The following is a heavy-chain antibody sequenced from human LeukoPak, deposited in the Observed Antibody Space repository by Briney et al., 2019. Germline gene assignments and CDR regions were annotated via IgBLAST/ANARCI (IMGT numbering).Heavy chain of an antibody. CDR1: GFIFSSYG. CDR3: AKEPYDSSGYFFDY. Sequence: GGSLRLSCAASGFIFSSYGMHWVRQAPGKGLEWVAVILSDGSKEFYTDSVKGRFTISRDNSKNTLYLQMNSLRAEDTAVYYCAKEPYDSSGYFFDYRGQGTLVTVSS. V-gene: IGHV3-33*06. J-gene: IGHJ4*02. CDR2: ILSDGSKE. D-gene: IGHD3-22*01.